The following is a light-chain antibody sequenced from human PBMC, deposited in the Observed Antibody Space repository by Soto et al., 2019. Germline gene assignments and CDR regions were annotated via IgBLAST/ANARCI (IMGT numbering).Light chain of an antibody. CDR2: TAS. Sequence: DIQMTQSPSSLSASVGDRVTITCRASQNISTYLNWYQQTPGKASKLLIYTASTLQSGVPSRFSGSGSGTDFTLTISSLQPEDFATFYCQQSYNTPLTFGGGTKVEI. J-gene: IGKJ4*01. CDR1: QNISTY. V-gene: IGKV1-39*01. CDR3: QQSYNTPLT.